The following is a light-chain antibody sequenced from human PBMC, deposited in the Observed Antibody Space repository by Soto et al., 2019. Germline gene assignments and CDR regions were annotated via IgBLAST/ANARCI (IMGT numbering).Light chain of an antibody. Sequence: LVVTQSPPTLSVYPGERVTLSYRASQSVRSNLAWYQQKPGQSPRLLIYGASTRATGIPARFSGSGSGTEFTLTISSLQSEDFAVYYCQQYNNWPPIPFGQGTRLEI. V-gene: IGKV3-15*01. CDR3: QQYNNWPPIP. CDR1: QSVRSN. J-gene: IGKJ5*01. CDR2: GAS.